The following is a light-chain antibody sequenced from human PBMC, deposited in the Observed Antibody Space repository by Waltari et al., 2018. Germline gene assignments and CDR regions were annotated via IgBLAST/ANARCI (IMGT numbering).Light chain of an antibody. CDR1: QSVGGY. CDR2: GGS. J-gene: IGKJ2*01. V-gene: IGKV3-11*01. CDR3: QQRAGWPLYS. Sequence: EIVLTQSPDTLSLSPGERATLSCRASQSVGGYLAWYQHKPGQAPRRLISGGSNRATGIPARFSGSGSGTDFTLTISSLEPEDFAVYYCQQRAGWPLYSFGQGTRLEI.